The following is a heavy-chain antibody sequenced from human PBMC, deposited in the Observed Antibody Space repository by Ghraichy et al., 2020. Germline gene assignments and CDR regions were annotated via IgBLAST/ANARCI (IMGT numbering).Heavy chain of an antibody. Sequence: GESLNISCKGSGYSLTTYWIGWVRQMPGKGLEWMGVIFPGDSDTRYNPSFQGQVTISADKSISTAYLQWSGLRASDTATYYCATLSTPISGMDVWGQGTTITGSS. CDR1: GYSLTTYW. D-gene: IGHD4-23*01. CDR2: IFPGDSDT. CDR3: ATLSTPISGMDV. J-gene: IGHJ6*02. V-gene: IGHV5-51*01.